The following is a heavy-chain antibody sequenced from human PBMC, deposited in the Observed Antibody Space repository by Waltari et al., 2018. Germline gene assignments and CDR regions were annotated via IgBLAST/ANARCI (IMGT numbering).Heavy chain of an antibody. Sequence: EVQLVESGGGLVNPGGSLRLPCAASGFSFSNAWMNWVRQAPGRGREWVGRIKTRADGGTADYAAPVRGRFTISRDDSQNTLYLQMNSLKTEDTAVYYCTPPPYYYYYGMDVWGQGTTVTVSS. CDR2: IKTRADGGTA. V-gene: IGHV3-15*07. CDR1: GFSFSNAW. J-gene: IGHJ6*02. CDR3: TPPPYYYYYGMDV.